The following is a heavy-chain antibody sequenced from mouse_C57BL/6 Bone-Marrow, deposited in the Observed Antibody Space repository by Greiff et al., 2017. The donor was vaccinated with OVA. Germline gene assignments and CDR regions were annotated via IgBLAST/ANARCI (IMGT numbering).Heavy chain of an antibody. V-gene: IGHV6-3*01. CDR1: GFTFSNYW. CDR3: TGMVTLDW. J-gene: IGHJ2*01. CDR2: IRLKSDNYAT. D-gene: IGHD2-2*01. Sequence: EVKLMESGGGLVQPGGSMKLSCVASGFTFSNYWMNWVRQSPEKGLEWVAQIRLKSDNYATHYAESVKGRFTISRDDSKSSVYLQMNNLRAEDTGIYYCTGMVTLDWWGQGTTLTVSS.